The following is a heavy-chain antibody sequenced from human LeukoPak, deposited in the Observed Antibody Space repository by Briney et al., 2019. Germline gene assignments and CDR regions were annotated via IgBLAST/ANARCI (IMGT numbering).Heavy chain of an antibody. Sequence: KASETLSLTCTVSGGSISSYYWSWIRQPPGKGLEWIGYIYYSGSTNYNPSLKSRVTISVDTSKNQFSLKLSSVTAADTAVYYCGREVRIPLRPIDYWGQGTLVTVSS. CDR3: GREVRIPLRPIDY. J-gene: IGHJ4*02. D-gene: IGHD3-10*01. V-gene: IGHV4-59*01. CDR2: IYYSGST. CDR1: GGSISSYY.